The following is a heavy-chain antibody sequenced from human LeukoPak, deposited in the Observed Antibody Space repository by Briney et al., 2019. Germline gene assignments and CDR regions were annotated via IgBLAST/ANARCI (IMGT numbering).Heavy chain of an antibody. CDR3: ARRNGQDIVATFRRRYYFDY. CDR1: GGSISSYY. V-gene: IGHV4-59*12. Sequence: SETLSLTCTVSGGSISSYYWSWIRQPPGKGLEWIGYIYYSGSTNYKPSLKSRVTISVDTSKNQFSLKLSSVTAADTAVYYCARRNGQDIVATFRRRYYFDYWGQGTLVTVSS. D-gene: IGHD5-12*01. CDR2: IYYSGST. J-gene: IGHJ4*02.